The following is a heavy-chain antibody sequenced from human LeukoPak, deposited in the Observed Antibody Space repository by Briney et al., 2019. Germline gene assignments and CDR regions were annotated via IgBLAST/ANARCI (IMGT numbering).Heavy chain of an antibody. Sequence: SVKVSCKASGGTFSSYAISWVRQAPGQGLEWMGRIIPILGIANYAQKFQGRVTITADKSTSTAYMELSSLRSEDTAVYYCARLDNYYDFWSGYPPWGQGTLVTVSS. V-gene: IGHV1-69*04. CDR2: IIPILGIA. J-gene: IGHJ5*02. CDR3: ARLDNYYDFWSGYPP. D-gene: IGHD3-3*01. CDR1: GGTFSSYA.